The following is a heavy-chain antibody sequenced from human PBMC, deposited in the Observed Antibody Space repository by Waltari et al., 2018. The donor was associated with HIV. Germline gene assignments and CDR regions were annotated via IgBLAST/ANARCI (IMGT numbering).Heavy chain of an antibody. V-gene: IGHV4-59*01. CDR1: PDSLISSY. J-gene: IGHJ4*02. Sequence: LQASGPTLVKPSETLSLICSVYPDSLISSYWNWIRQAPGKEFEWIGNFYSSGSVNYNPSLTSRVTMSMDSSRKQFALKLTSVTAADTATYYCARGRTGYSYLDSWGQGKLVTVSS. CDR3: ARGRTGYSYLDS. CDR2: FYSSGSV. D-gene: IGHD2-15*01.